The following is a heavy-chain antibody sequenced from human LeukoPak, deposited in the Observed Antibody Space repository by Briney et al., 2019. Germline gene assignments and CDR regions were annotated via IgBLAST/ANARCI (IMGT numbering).Heavy chain of an antibody. Sequence: ASVKVPCKASGYTFINYGISWVRQAPGQGLEWMGWISAHNGNTNYAQKVQGRVTMTADISTSTAYMELRSLRSDDTAVYYCARLDTDMVYWYSDLWGRGTLVTVSS. CDR3: ARLDTDMVYWYSDL. D-gene: IGHD5-18*01. V-gene: IGHV1-18*01. CDR1: GYTFINYG. J-gene: IGHJ2*01. CDR2: ISAHNGNT.